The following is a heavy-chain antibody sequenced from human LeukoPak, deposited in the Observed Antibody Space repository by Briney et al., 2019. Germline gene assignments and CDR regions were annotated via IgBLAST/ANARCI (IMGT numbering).Heavy chain of an antibody. V-gene: IGHV4-39*01. CDR1: GGSISSSSYY. D-gene: IGHD2-15*01. CDR3: ARHGGLLFGY. Sequence: ASETLSLTCTVSGGSISSSSYYWGWIRQPPGKGLEWIGSIYYSGSTYYNPSLKSRVTISVDTSKNQFSLKLSSVTAADTAVYYCARHGGLLFGYWGQGTLVTVSS. CDR2: IYYSGST. J-gene: IGHJ4*02.